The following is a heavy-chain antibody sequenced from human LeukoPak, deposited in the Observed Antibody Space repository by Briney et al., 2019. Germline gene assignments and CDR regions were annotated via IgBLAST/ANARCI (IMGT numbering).Heavy chain of an antibody. V-gene: IGHV1-2*06. Sequence: GASVKVSCKASGYTFTGYYMHWVRQAPGQGLEWMGRINPNSGGTNYAQKFQGRVTMTRDTSISTAYMGLSRLRSDDTAVYYCARVDTAMVTFIDYWGQGTLVTVSS. CDR1: GYTFTGYY. CDR2: INPNSGGT. CDR3: ARVDTAMVTFIDY. D-gene: IGHD5-18*01. J-gene: IGHJ4*02.